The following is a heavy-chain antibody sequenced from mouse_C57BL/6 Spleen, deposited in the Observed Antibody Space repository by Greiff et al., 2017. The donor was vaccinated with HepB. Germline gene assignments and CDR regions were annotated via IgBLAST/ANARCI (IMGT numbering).Heavy chain of an antibody. D-gene: IGHD3-1*01. J-gene: IGHJ2*01. Sequence: QVQLQQPGAELVRPGSSVKLSCKASGYTFTSYWMHWVKQRPIQGLEWIGNIDPSDSETHYNQKFKDKATLTVDKSSSTAYMQLSSLTSEDSAVYYCARSGSPNYYFDYWGQGTTLTVSS. CDR3: ARSGSPNYYFDY. V-gene: IGHV1-52*01. CDR1: GYTFTSYW. CDR2: IDPSDSET.